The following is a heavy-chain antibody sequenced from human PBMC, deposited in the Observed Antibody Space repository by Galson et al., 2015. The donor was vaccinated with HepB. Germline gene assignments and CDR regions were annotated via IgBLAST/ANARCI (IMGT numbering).Heavy chain of an antibody. J-gene: IGHJ2*01. Sequence: SLRLSCAASGFTFSSYGMHWVRQAPGKGLEWVAVIWYDGSNKYYADSVKGRFTISRDNSKNTLYLQMNSLRAEDTAVYYCARGRGIAAAGTYFDLWGRGTLVTVSS. CDR3: ARGRGIAAAGTYFDL. V-gene: IGHV3-33*01. CDR2: IWYDGSNK. CDR1: GFTFSSYG. D-gene: IGHD6-13*01.